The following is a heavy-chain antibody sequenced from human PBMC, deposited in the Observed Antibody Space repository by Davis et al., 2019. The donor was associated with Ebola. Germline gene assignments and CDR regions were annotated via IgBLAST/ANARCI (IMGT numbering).Heavy chain of an antibody. V-gene: IGHV4-34*01. CDR3: ARGGGFGGYGMDV. D-gene: IGHD3-10*01. CDR1: GGSFSGYY. CDR2: INYSGST. Sequence: MPSETLSPTCAVYGGSFSGYYWTWIRQPPGKGLAWLGEINYSGSTNYNPSLKSRVTISVDTSKNKFPLKLSSVTAADTAVYYCARGGGFGGYGMDVWGQGTTVTVSS. J-gene: IGHJ6*02.